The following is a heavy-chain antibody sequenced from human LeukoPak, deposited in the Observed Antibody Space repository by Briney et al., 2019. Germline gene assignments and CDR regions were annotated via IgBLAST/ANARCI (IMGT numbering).Heavy chain of an antibody. V-gene: IGHV4-4*02. J-gene: IGHJ4*02. CDR3: ARDHAHCSSTSCYDGGY. CDR2: IYHSGST. CDR1: GGSTSTSNW. D-gene: IGHD2-2*01. Sequence: SETLSLTCAVSGGSTSTSNWWSGVRQPPGKGLEWIGEIYHSGSTNYNPSLKSRVSMSVDKSKNQFSLKLSSVTAADTAVYYCARDHAHCSSTSCYDGGYWGQGTLVTVSS.